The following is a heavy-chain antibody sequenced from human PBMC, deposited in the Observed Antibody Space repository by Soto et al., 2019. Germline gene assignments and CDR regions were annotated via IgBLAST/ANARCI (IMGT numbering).Heavy chain of an antibody. D-gene: IGHD3-9*01. CDR3: ARRPYYDILTGYLRTSWFDP. J-gene: IGHJ5*02. V-gene: IGHV4-39*01. CDR1: GGSISSSSYY. CDR2: IYYSGST. Sequence: SETLSLTCTVSGGSISSSSYYWGWIRQPPGKGLEWIGSIYYSGSTYYSPSLKSRVTISVDTSKNQFSLKLSSVTAADTAVYYCARRPYYDILTGYLRTSWFDPWGQGTLVTVSS.